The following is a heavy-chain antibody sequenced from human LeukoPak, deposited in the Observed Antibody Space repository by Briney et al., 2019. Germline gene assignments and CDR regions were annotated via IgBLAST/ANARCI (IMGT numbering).Heavy chain of an antibody. CDR2: IYYSGST. CDR3: ARGRGKRYSSSWDIYYYYGMDV. V-gene: IGHV4-59*12. Sequence: SETLSLTCTVSGGPISSYYWSWIRQPPGKGLEWIGYIYYSGSTNYNPSLKSRVTISVDTSKNQFSLRLSSVTAADTAVYYCARGRGKRYSSSWDIYYYYGMDVWGQGTTVTVSS. CDR1: GGPISSYY. J-gene: IGHJ6*02. D-gene: IGHD6-13*01.